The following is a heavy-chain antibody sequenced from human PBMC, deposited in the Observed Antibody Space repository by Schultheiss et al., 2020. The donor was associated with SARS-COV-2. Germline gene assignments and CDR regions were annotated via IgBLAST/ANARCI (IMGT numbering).Heavy chain of an antibody. D-gene: IGHD1-14*01. J-gene: IGHJ3*02. Sequence: GGSLRLSCAASGFTFSSYAMYWVRQAPGKGLEWVAVISYDGSNKYYGDSVKGRFTISRDNSKNTLYVQMNSLRAEDTAVYYCARDFRNQLQYRTQRAFDIWGQGTMVTVSS. CDR1: GFTFSSYA. V-gene: IGHV3-30*04. CDR2: ISYDGSNK. CDR3: ARDFRNQLQYRTQRAFDI.